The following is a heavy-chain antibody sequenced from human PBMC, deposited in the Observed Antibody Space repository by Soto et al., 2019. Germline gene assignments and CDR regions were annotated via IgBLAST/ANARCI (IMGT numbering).Heavy chain of an antibody. D-gene: IGHD6-6*01. CDR2: MYNTGST. CDR1: GGSISRYY. CDR3: ARGPTPKLPVFDF. V-gene: IGHV4-59*01. J-gene: IGHJ4*02. Sequence: SETLSLTCTVSGGSISRYYWSWIRQPPGKGLEWIGYMYNTGSTVYNPPSKSRVTISVDTSKNQFSLKLNSVTAADTAVYYCARGPTPKLPVFDFGGQGTLVTVSS.